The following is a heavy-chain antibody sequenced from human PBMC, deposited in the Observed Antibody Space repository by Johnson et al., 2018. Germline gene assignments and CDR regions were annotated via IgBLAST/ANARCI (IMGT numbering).Heavy chain of an antibody. D-gene: IGHD3-9*01. J-gene: IGHJ3*02. CDR2: ISYDGSNK. CDR3: AKDLDTAFDI. V-gene: IGHV3-30*18. Sequence: VQLVETGGGVVQPGRSLRLSCAASGFSFSTYGMHWVRQAPGKGLEWVAVISYDGSNKFYADSVKGRFTLSRDNSKNTLYLQMNSLRAEDTPGYYCAKDLDTAFDIWGQGTRVAV. CDR1: GFSFSTYG.